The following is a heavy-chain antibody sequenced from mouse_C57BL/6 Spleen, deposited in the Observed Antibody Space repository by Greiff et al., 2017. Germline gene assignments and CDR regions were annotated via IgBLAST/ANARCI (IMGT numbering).Heavy chain of an antibody. J-gene: IGHJ4*01. D-gene: IGHD1-1*01. V-gene: IGHV1-15*01. CDR2: IDPETGGT. CDR1: GYTFTDYE. Sequence: QVHVKQSGAELVRPGASVTLSCKASGYTFTDYEMHWVKQTPVHGLEWIGAIDPETGGTAYNQKFKGKAILTADKSSSTAYMELRSLTSEDSAVYYCTTVVADYYYAMDYWGQGTSVTVSS. CDR3: TTVVADYYYAMDY.